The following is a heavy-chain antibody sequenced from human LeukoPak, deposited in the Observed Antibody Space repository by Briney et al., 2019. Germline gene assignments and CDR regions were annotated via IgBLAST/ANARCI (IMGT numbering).Heavy chain of an antibody. CDR2: IKGSIT. V-gene: IGHV4-61*02. D-gene: IGHD3/OR15-3a*01. CDR3: ARVPDWTYAADY. Sequence: PSETLSLTCTVSGGSISSDRFYWTLVRQPAGKGLEWIGRIKGSITNYNPSLKSRVNISVDTSTNQFSLKLNSLTAADTAVYYCARVPDWTYAADYWGQGTLVTVSS. J-gene: IGHJ4*02. CDR1: GGSISSDRFY.